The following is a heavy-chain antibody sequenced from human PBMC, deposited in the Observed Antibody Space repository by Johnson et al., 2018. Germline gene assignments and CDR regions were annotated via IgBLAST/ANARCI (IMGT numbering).Heavy chain of an antibody. V-gene: IGHV3-30*18. D-gene: IGHD6-6*01. Sequence: QLVESGGGVVQPGRSLRLSCAASGFSFSSYGMHWVRQAPGKGLEWVALISYDGSNKYYADSVKGRFTTSRDNSKNTLYLQMNSLRAEDTAVYYCGKGAGRRIHYHYYRDGWGKGTTVTVSS. J-gene: IGHJ6*03. CDR2: ISYDGSNK. CDR3: GKGAGRRIHYHYYRDG. CDR1: GFSFSSYG.